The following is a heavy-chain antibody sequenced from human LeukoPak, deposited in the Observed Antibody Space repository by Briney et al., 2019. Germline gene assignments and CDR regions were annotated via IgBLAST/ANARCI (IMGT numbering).Heavy chain of an antibody. V-gene: IGHV4-31*01. CDR1: SGSISCSAYE. CDR3: ARQEVVVIGCFES. J-gene: IGHJ4*02. Sequence: SQTLSLTCSVYSGSISCSAYERTSIRNLPGKGLDWIGYVQYTWRSYYIPSLQSVVSMSVHMSKNQFTLNLTSVTAADTAVYYCARQEVVVIGCFESWGQGTLVSVSS. CDR2: VQYTWRS. D-gene: IGHD3-22*01.